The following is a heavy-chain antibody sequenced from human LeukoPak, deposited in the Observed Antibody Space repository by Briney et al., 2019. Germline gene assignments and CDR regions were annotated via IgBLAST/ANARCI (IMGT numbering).Heavy chain of an antibody. CDR3: ASLYYYDSSGYTNWFDP. V-gene: IGHV1-69*13. CDR1: GGTFISYA. J-gene: IGHJ5*02. Sequence: ASVKVSCKASGGTFISYAISWVRQAPGQGLEWMGGIIPIFGTANYAQKFQGRVTITADESTSTAYMELSSLRSEDTAVYYCASLYYYDSSGYTNWFDPWGQGTLVTVSS. D-gene: IGHD3-22*01. CDR2: IIPIFGTA.